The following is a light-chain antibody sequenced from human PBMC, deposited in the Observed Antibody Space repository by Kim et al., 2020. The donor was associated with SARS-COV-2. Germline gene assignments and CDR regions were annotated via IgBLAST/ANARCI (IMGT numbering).Light chain of an antibody. Sequence: ASVGDRGTITCRASQKLYSVLAWYQQKPGKAPEVLIYDVSKLQTGVPSRFSGSGSGTEFSLNISSLQPDDFATYYCKQYNAYPLTFGGGTKVDIK. CDR2: DVS. CDR1: QKLYSV. CDR3: KQYNAYPLT. J-gene: IGKJ4*01. V-gene: IGKV1-5*01.